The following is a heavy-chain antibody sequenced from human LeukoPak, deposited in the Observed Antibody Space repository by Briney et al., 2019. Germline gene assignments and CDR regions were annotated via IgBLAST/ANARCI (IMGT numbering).Heavy chain of an antibody. CDR2: ISSSGSTM. V-gene: IGHV3-48*03. J-gene: IGHJ4*02. CDR1: GFTLNSYE. Sequence: GGSMRLSCAASGFTLNSYEMNWVRQAPGKGLEGVSYISSSGSTMYYADSVRGRLTISRENAKNLLYLEVNSLRAQDTAVYYRARRYCSSTSCTLDYWGQGTLVIVSS. D-gene: IGHD2-2*01. CDR3: ARRYCSSTSCTLDY.